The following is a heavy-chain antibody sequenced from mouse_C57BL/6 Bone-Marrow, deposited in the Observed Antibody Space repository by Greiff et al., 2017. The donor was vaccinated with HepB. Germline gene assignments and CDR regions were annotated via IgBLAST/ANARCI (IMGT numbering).Heavy chain of an antibody. Sequence: DVMLVESGGGLVQPGGSLKLSCAASGFTFSDYYMYWVRQTPEKRLEWVAYISNGGGSTYYPDTVKGRFTISRDNAKNTLYLQMSRLKSEDTAMYYCARHGSYSNLSWFAYWGQGTLVTVSA. CDR1: GFTFSDYY. CDR3: ARHGSYSNLSWFAY. J-gene: IGHJ3*01. D-gene: IGHD2-5*01. CDR2: ISNGGGST. V-gene: IGHV5-12*01.